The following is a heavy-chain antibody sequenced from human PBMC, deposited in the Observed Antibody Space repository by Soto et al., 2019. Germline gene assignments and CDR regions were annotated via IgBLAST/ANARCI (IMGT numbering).Heavy chain of an antibody. D-gene: IGHD3-22*01. V-gene: IGHV3-23*01. J-gene: IGHJ5*02. CDR2: ISGSGGST. CDR3: AKDRMGYYYDSSGPNNWFDP. Sequence: VGSLRLSCAASGFTFSSYAMSWVRQAPGKGLEWVSAISGSGGSTYYADSVKGRFTISRDNSKNTLYLQMNSLRAEDTAVYYCAKDRMGYYYDSSGPNNWFDPWGQGTLVT. CDR1: GFTFSSYA.